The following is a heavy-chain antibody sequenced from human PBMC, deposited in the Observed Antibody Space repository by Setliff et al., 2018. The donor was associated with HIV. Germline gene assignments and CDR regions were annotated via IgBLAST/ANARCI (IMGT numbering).Heavy chain of an antibody. Sequence: ASETLSLTCAVYGGSFNNYYWSWIRQPPGKGLEWIGEINHSGSTSYNPSLKSRVTISVDTSKNQFSLKLNSITAADTAIYFCARVRDPNWNYDMDVWGQGTTVTVSS. CDR1: GGSFNNYY. D-gene: IGHD1-1*01. CDR3: ARVRDPNWNYDMDV. V-gene: IGHV4-34*01. CDR2: INHSGST. J-gene: IGHJ6*03.